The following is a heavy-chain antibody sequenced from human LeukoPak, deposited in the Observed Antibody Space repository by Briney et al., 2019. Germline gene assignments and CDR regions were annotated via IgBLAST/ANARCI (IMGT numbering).Heavy chain of an antibody. CDR3: ARVGKNGWDFDH. CDR1: GFTFSSYW. J-gene: IGHJ4*02. D-gene: IGHD6-19*01. V-gene: IGHV3-7*01. CDR2: IIEGGDVK. Sequence: GGSLRLSCAASGFTFSSYWMSWVRQAPGKGLAWVANIIEGGDVKYYVDSVKGRFTFSRDNTKNSLYLQMTSLRADDTAVYYCARVGKNGWDFDHWGQGTLVTVSS.